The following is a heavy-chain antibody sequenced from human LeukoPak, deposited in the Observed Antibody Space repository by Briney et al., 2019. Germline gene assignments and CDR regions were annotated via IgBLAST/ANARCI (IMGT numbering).Heavy chain of an antibody. CDR3: ARGNCGGDCYSADY. D-gene: IGHD2-21*02. Sequence: GGSLRLSCAASGFTFSSYSMNWVRQAPGEGLEWVSYISSISTIYYADSVKGRFTISRDNAKNSLYLQMNSLRDGDTAVYYCARGNCGGDCYSADYWGQGTLVTVSS. J-gene: IGHJ4*02. CDR2: ISSISTI. V-gene: IGHV3-48*02. CDR1: GFTFSSYS.